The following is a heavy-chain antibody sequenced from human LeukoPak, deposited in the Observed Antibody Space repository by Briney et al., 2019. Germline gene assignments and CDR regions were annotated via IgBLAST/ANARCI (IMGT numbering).Heavy chain of an antibody. J-gene: IGHJ4*02. V-gene: IGHV4-34*01. Sequence: PSETLSLTCAVYGGSFSGYYWSWIRQPPGKGLEWIGEINHSGSTNYNPSLKSRVTISVDTSKNQFSLKLSSVTAADTAVYYCARGPGYYGSGRPPYFDYWGQGTLVTVSS. D-gene: IGHD3-10*01. CDR3: ARGPGYYGSGRPPYFDY. CDR2: INHSGST. CDR1: GGSFSGYY.